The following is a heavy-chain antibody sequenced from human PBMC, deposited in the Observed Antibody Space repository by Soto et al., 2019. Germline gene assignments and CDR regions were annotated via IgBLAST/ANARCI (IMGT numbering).Heavy chain of an antibody. D-gene: IGHD3-22*01. CDR2: IKSKTDGGTT. J-gene: IGHJ3*02. CDR3: TTDDAVPRYYYDSSGPNAFDI. V-gene: IGHV3-15*07. CDR1: GFTFSNAW. Sequence: GGSLRLSCAASGFTFSNAWMNWVRQAPGKGLEWVGRIKSKTDGGTTDYAAPVKGRFTISRDDSKNTLYLQMNSLKTEDTAVYYCTTDDAVPRYYYDSSGPNAFDIWGQGTMVTVSS.